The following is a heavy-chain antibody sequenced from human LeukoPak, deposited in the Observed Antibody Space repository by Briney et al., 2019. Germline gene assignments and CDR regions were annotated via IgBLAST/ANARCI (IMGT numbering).Heavy chain of an antibody. CDR3: ARYGKGRWLTSTRPFWYFDL. V-gene: IGHV4-34*01. J-gene: IGHJ2*01. Sequence: SETLSLTCAVYGGSFSAYYWSWIRQPPGKGLGWIGEINHSGSTNYNPSLKSRVTISVDTSKNQLSLKLSSVTAADTAVYYCARYGKGRWLTSTRPFWYFDLWGRGTLVTVSS. D-gene: IGHD5-24*01. CDR2: INHSGST. CDR1: GGSFSAYY.